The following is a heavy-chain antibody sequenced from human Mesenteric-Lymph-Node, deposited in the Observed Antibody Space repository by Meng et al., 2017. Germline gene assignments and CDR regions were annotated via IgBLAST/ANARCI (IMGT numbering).Heavy chain of an antibody. CDR3: ARDTLPGHPYSSSWSTNWFDP. Sequence: GESLKISCATSGFTFITYWMSWVRQAPGKGLEWVANIKQDGSEKYYVDSVKGRFTISRDNAKNSLYLQMNSLRAEDTAVYYCARDTLPGHPYSSSWSTNWFDPWGQGTLVTVSS. D-gene: IGHD6-13*01. J-gene: IGHJ5*02. CDR2: IKQDGSEK. V-gene: IGHV3-7*01. CDR1: GFTFITYW.